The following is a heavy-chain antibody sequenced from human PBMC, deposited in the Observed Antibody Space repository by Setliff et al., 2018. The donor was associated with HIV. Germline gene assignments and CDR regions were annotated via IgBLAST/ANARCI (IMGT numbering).Heavy chain of an antibody. J-gene: IGHJ3*01. CDR3: ARVPNWGEAPFAFDV. CDR2: IFGSGIT. CDR1: GFSISSDGSH. Sequence: PSETLSLTCTLSGFSISSDGSHWNWIRQRPGKGLEWIGYIFGSGITYYNPSLKSRLRISIDTSANQFSVGLSSVTAADTALYFCARVPNWGEAPFAFDVWGLGTMVTVSS. D-gene: IGHD7-27*01. V-gene: IGHV4-31*03.